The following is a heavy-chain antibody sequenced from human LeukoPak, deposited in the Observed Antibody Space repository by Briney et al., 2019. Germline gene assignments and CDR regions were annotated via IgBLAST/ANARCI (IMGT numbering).Heavy chain of an antibody. CDR2: IYTSGYT. Sequence: PSETLSLTCTVSGGSISGYYWSWIRQPAGKGLEWIWRIYTSGYTNSNPSLKSRVTMSVDTSKNQFSLKLSSVTAADTAVYYCAREPLWSGYSYYYYYMDVWGKGTTVTVSS. V-gene: IGHV4-4*07. CDR3: AREPLWSGYSYYYYYMDV. J-gene: IGHJ6*03. D-gene: IGHD3-3*01. CDR1: GGSISGYY.